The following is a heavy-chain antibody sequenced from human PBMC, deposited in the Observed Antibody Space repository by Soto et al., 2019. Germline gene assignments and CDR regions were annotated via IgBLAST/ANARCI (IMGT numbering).Heavy chain of an antibody. CDR2: ISAYNGNT. D-gene: IGHD3-10*01. Sequence: QVQLVQSGAEVKKPGASVKVSCKASGYTFTSYGISWVRQAPGQGLEWMGWISAYNGNTNYAQKLQGRVTMTTDTSTSRAYMALRCLRSDDTAVYDCARDHLMVLWFGGADYWCQGTLVTVSS. CDR3: ARDHLMVLWFGGADY. J-gene: IGHJ4*02. CDR1: GYTFTSYG. V-gene: IGHV1-18*01.